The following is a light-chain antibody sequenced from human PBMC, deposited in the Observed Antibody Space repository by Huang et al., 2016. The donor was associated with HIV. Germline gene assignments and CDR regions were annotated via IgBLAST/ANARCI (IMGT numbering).Light chain of an antibody. CDR1: QSVLYSLSKKNY. CDR3: LQYYSVPQT. V-gene: IGKV4-1*01. CDR2: WAT. J-gene: IGKJ1*01. Sequence: DIVMTQSPDSLAVSPGERATINCKSSQSVLYSLSKKNYLAWFQPKPGRPPKLLIYWATTRESGVPDRFSGSGSGTDFTLTINNLQAEDVAVYFCLQYYSVPQTFGHGTKVEI.